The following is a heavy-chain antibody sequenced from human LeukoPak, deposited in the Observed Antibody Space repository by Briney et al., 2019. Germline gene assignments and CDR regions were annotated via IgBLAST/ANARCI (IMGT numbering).Heavy chain of an antibody. J-gene: IGHJ5*02. V-gene: IGHV3-66*02. CDR3: ARGRYGSVNWFDP. D-gene: IGHD3-10*01. Sequence: GGSLRLSCAASGFTVSSNYMSWVRQAPGKGLEWVSVIYSGGSTYCADSVKGRFTISRDNSKNTLYLQMNSLRAEDTAVYYCARGRYGSVNWFDPWGQGTLVTVSS. CDR2: IYSGGST. CDR1: GFTVSSNY.